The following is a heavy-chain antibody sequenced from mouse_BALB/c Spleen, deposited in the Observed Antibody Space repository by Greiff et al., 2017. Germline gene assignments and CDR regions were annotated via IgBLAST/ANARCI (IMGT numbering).Heavy chain of an antibody. CDR2: IYPGSGST. Sequence: QVQLQQPGAELVKPGTSVKLSCKASGYNFTSYWINWVKLRPGQGLEWIGDIYPGSGSTNYNEKFKSKATLTVDTSSSTAYMQLSSLASEDSALYYCARDSIYDGYYPYFDYWGQGTTLTVSS. J-gene: IGHJ2*01. V-gene: IGHV1-55*01. D-gene: IGHD2-3*01. CDR3: ARDSIYDGYYPYFDY. CDR1: GYNFTSYW.